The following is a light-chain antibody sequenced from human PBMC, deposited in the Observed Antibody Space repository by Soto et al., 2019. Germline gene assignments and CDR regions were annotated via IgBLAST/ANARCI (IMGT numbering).Light chain of an antibody. CDR3: QDYYIWPPYS. Sequence: EVVMTQSPVTLSVSPGDRATLSCRASQSVYTNVAWYQQKPGKAPRLLVHGASIRAAGVPAMFTGSGSVTVFTLAISAQPSDDFAIYYSQDYYIWPPYSFGQGTKLQIE. J-gene: IGKJ2*01. V-gene: IGKV3-15*01. CDR1: QSVYTN. CDR2: GAS.